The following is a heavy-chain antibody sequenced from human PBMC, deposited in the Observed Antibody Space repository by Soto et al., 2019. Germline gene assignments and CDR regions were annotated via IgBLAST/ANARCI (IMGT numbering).Heavy chain of an antibody. D-gene: IGHD2-8*02. CDR3: ASHFTGVLALGTSPPGGHNFGWDV. J-gene: IGHJ6*04. V-gene: IGHV1-69*02. CDR1: GGTFSRYT. Sequence: QVQLVQSGAEVKKPGSSVKVSCKASGGTFSRYTFTWVRQAPGQGLEWMGRIIPIVDIPNYAQKFQGTVTITADNSTSTAYMELSRLASDDTAVYYCASHFTGVLALGTSPPGGHNFGWDVWGKGTTVSVSA. CDR2: IIPIVDIP.